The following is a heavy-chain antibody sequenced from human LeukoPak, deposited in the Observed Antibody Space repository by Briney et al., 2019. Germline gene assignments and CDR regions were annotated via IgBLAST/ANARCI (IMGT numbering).Heavy chain of an antibody. CDR2: ISAYNGNT. CDR3: AMDPGIAAAGIGRTLDY. Sequence: ASVKVSCKASGYTFTSYGISWVRQAPGQGLERMGWISAYNGNTNYAQKLQGRVTMTTDTSTSTAYMELRSLRSDDTAVYYCAMDPGIAAAGIGRTLDYWGQGTLVTVSS. CDR1: GYTFTSYG. D-gene: IGHD6-13*01. V-gene: IGHV1-18*01. J-gene: IGHJ4*02.